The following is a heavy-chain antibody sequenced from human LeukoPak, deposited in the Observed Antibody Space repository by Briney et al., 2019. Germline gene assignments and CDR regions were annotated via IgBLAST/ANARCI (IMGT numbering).Heavy chain of an antibody. CDR1: GGSISSGDYY. J-gene: IGHJ4*02. CDR3: ARGQYYTNGVCYETYYFDY. CDR2: IYYSGST. Sequence: SQTLSLTCTVSGGSISSGDYYWSWIRQPPGKGLEWIGYIYYSGSTYYNPSLKSRVTISVDTSKNQFSLKLSSVTAADTAVYYCARGQYYTNGVCYETYYFDYWGQGTLVTVSS. D-gene: IGHD2-8*01. V-gene: IGHV4-30-4*08.